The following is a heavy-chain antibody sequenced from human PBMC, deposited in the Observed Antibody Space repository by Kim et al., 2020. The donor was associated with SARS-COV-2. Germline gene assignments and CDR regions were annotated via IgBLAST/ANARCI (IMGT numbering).Heavy chain of an antibody. CDR3: AKLIWGAGGDY. Sequence: TKHSQKFQGRLTITRDTSASTAYMELSSLRAEDAAVYYCAKLIWGAGGDYWGQGTLVTVSS. J-gene: IGHJ4*02. D-gene: IGHD3-16*01. V-gene: IGHV1-3*01. CDR2: T.